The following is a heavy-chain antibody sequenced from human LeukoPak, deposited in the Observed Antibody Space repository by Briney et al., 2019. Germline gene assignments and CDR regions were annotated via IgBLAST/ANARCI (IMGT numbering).Heavy chain of an antibody. CDR2: ISGSGGST. V-gene: IGHV3-23*01. D-gene: IGHD1-26*01. J-gene: IGHJ4*02. CDR3: AKDEIRELLDYFDY. Sequence: GGSLRLSCAASGFTFDDYAMSWVRQAPGKGLEWVSAISGSGGSTYYADSVKGRFTISRDNSKNTLYLQMNSLRAEDTAVYYCAKDEIRELLDYFDYWGQGTLVTVSS. CDR1: GFTFDDYA.